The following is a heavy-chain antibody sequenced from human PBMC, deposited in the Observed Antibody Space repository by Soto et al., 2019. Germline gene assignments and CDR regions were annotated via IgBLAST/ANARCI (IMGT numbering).Heavy chain of an antibody. CDR2: ISGSGGST. D-gene: IGHD2-2*01. J-gene: IGHJ4*02. V-gene: IGHV3-23*01. CDR3: AKDYVARYCTSTSCLDRPFDY. Sequence: GGSLRLSSAASGFTFSSYAMSWVRQAPGKGLEWVSAISGSGGSTYYADSVKGRFTISRDNSKNTLYLQMNSLRAEDTAVYYCAKDYVARYCTSTSCLDRPFDYWGQGTLVTVSS. CDR1: GFTFSSYA.